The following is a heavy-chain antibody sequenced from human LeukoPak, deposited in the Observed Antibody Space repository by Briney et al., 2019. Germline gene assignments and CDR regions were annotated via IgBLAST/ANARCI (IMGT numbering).Heavy chain of an antibody. CDR3: ARGLTGTTGYYYYMDV. V-gene: IGHV1-46*01. Sequence: ASVKVSCKASGYSFTSHYMHWVRQAPGQGLEWMGLINPSGSWTLYAQKFQGRVTMTRNTSISTAYMELSSLRSEDTAVYYCARGLTGTTGYYYYMDVWGKGTTVTISS. J-gene: IGHJ6*03. CDR1: GYSFTSHY. D-gene: IGHD1-20*01. CDR2: INPSGSWT.